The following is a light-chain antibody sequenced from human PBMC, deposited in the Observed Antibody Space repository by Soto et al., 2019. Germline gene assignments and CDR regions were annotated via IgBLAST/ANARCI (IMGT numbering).Light chain of an antibody. CDR2: GAS. J-gene: IGKJ1*01. CDR1: QSVSSNF. V-gene: IGKV3-20*01. CDR3: QESGNVPRT. Sequence: EIVLTQSPGTLSLSPGERATLSCRASQSVSSNFLAWFQQKPGQAPSLLIYGASNRATGVPDRFSGGGSGTDFTLTISGLEPEDFAVYYCQESGNVPRTFGQGTKVDIK.